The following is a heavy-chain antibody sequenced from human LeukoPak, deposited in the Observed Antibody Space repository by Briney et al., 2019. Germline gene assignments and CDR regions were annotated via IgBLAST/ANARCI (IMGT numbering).Heavy chain of an antibody. CDR2: ISYDGSNK. Sequence: PGGSLRLSCAASGFTFSNYGMHWVRQAPGKGLEWVAVISYDGSNKYYADSVKGRFAISRDNSKNTLFLQMSSLRAEDTAVYYCAKGPSYDILTGYYSGGNFDYWGQGTLVTVSS. J-gene: IGHJ4*02. CDR1: GFTFSNYG. CDR3: AKGPSYDILTGYYSGGNFDY. V-gene: IGHV3-30*18. D-gene: IGHD3-9*01.